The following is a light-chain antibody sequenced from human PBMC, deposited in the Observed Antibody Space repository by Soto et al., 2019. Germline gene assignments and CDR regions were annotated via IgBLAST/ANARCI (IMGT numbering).Light chain of an antibody. CDR1: QGNNSF. CDR3: QQLNDSRFS. V-gene: IGKV1-9*01. Sequence: IQLTQSPSSLSSSVGYRGTISCRSSQGNNSFVAWYQQKSGKAPKLLIYAASTLQSGVPSRFSGSGSGTDFTLTISSLQPEDFETYYCQQLNDSRFSFGQGTKVDIK. CDR2: AAS. J-gene: IGKJ2*01.